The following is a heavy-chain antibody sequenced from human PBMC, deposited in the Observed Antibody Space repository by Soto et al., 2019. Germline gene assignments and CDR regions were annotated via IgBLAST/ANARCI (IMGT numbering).Heavy chain of an antibody. D-gene: IGHD6-13*01. Sequence: SETLSLTCAVYGGSFSGYYWSWIRQPPGKGLEWIGEINDSGSTNYNPSLKSRVTISVDTSKNQFSLSLSSVTAADTAVYYCARADFQQLVRFSGLYYYCGLAVWGQGTTVTVSS. CDR3: ARADFQQLVRFSGLYYYCGLAV. CDR1: GGSFSGYY. V-gene: IGHV4-34*01. CDR2: INDSGST. J-gene: IGHJ6*02.